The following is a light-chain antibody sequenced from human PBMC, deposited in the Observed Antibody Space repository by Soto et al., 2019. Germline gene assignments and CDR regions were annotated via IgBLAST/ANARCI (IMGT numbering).Light chain of an antibody. V-gene: IGKV1-39*01. CDR1: QSISSY. CDR3: QQSYLTPLT. CDR2: ASS. J-gene: IGKJ4*01. Sequence: DIPMTQSPSSLSTSVGDRVTITCRASQSISSYLNWYQQKPGKAPKLLIYASSSLQSGVPSRFSGSGSGTDFTLTISSLQPEDFATYYCQQSYLTPLTFGGGTKVEIK.